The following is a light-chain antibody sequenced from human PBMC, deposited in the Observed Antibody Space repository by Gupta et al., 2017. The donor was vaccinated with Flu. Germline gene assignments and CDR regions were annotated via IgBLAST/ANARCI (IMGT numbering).Light chain of an antibody. J-gene: IGLJ3*02. CDR1: NIGRKT. CDR2: DDS. V-gene: IGLV3-21*02. Sequence: YVLTQPPSVSLAPGQTARITCGGNNIGRKTVHWYQQRPGQAPVLVVFDDSDRPSGIPERFSGSNSGNTATLTISRVEAGDEADYYCQVWDSSSDRGVFGGGTKLTGL. CDR3: QVWDSSSDRGV.